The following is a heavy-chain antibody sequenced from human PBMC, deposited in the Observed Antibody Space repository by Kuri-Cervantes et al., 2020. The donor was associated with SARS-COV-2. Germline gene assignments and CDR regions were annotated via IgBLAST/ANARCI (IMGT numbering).Heavy chain of an antibody. D-gene: IGHD3-10*01. Sequence: ASVKVSCKASGYTFTGYYVHWVRQAPGQGLEWMGWINPNSGGTNYALKFQGGVTMTRDTSISTAYMELSRLRSDDTAVYYCMARAVQNWFDPWGQGALVTVSS. CDR1: GYTFTGYY. V-gene: IGHV1-2*02. CDR2: INPNSGGT. CDR3: MARAVQNWFDP. J-gene: IGHJ5*02.